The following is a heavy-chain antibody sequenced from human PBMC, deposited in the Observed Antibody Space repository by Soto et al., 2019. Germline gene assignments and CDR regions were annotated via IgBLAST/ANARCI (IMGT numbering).Heavy chain of an antibody. D-gene: IGHD3-16*02. CDR2: IDWDDDK. J-gene: IGHJ6*02. CDR3: AREYRYHYYYYGMDV. CDR1: GFSLSTSGMC. Sequence: GSGPTLVNPTQTLTLTCTFSGFSLSTSGMCVSWIRQPPGKALEWLALIDWDDDKYYSTSLKTRLTISKDTSKNQVVLTMTNMDPVDTATYYCAREYRYHYYYYGMDVWGQGTTVTVSS. V-gene: IGHV2-70*01.